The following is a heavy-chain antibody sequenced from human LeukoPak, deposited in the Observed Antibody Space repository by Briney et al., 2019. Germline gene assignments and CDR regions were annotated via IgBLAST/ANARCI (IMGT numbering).Heavy chain of an antibody. Sequence: PLETLSLTCAVYGGSFSGYYWSWIRQPPGKGLEWIGEINHSGSTNYNPSLKSRVTISVDTSKNQFSLKLSSVTAADTAVYYCARDVRGSSLDPWGQGTLVTVSS. V-gene: IGHV4-34*01. D-gene: IGHD6-13*01. CDR3: ARDVRGSSLDP. J-gene: IGHJ5*02. CDR2: INHSGST. CDR1: GGSFSGYY.